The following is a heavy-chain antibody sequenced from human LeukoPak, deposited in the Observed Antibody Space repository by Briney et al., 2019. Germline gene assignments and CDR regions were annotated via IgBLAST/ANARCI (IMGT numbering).Heavy chain of an antibody. CDR3: ARLATYYYDSSDY. V-gene: IGHV3-66*01. Sequence: GGSLRLSCAASRFTVSSNYMSWVRQAPGKGLEWVSVIYSGGSTYYADSVKGRFTISRDNSKNTLYLQMNSLRAEDTAVYYCARLATYYYDSSDYWGQGTLVTVSS. CDR1: RFTVSSNY. J-gene: IGHJ4*02. CDR2: IYSGGST. D-gene: IGHD3-22*01.